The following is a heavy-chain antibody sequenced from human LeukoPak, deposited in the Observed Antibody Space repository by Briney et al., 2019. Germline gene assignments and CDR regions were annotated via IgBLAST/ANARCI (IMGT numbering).Heavy chain of an antibody. D-gene: IGHD5-12*01. V-gene: IGHV1-8*03. J-gene: IGHJ6*03. CDR1: GYSFTTFH. CDR3: ARVPSRGVDPFMDV. Sequence: ASVKVSCKAAGYSFTTFHINWVRQAPGQGPEWMGWVNPDTGNTGFAQKFQGRVTITQNSSVTTVYMELSSLTSEDTAVYYCARVPSRGVDPFMDVWGKGTTVTISS. CDR2: VNPDTGNT.